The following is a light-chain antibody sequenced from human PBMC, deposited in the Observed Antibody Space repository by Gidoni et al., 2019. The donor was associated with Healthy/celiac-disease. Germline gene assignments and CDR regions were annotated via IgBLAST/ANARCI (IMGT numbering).Light chain of an antibody. CDR2: GAS. J-gene: IGKJ4*01. Sequence: EIVLTQSPGTLSLSPGERATLSCRASQSVSSSYLAWYQQKPGQAPRLLIYGASSRATGIPDRFSGSGSGTDFTLTISRLEPEDFAVYYCQQYGSSLALGFXGXTKVEIK. CDR1: QSVSSSY. V-gene: IGKV3-20*01. CDR3: QQYGSSLALG.